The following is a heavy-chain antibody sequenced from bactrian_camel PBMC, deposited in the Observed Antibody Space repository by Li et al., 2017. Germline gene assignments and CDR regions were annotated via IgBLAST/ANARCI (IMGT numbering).Heavy chain of an antibody. J-gene: IGHJ4*01. CDR1: GYNFRSCL. CDR2: FAPDGVA. D-gene: IGHD6*01. CDR3: AADLGWCGSAPLQREFRN. V-gene: IGHV3S53*01. Sequence: HVQLVESGGGSVQAGGSLKLSCVASGYNFRSCLMGWYRQAPGKEREGIAVFAPDGVATYGDPVMGRFTLSKDNANNILYLQMSSLKPEDTAMYYCAADLGWCGSAPLQREFRNWGQGTQVTVS.